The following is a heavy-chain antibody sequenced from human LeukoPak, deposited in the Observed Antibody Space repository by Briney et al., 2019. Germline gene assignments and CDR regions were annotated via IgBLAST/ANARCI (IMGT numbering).Heavy chain of an antibody. V-gene: IGHV3-23*01. D-gene: IGHD6-19*01. CDR3: AKAMAGSTYYFDS. CDR2: ISASGDST. J-gene: IGHJ4*02. CDR1: GFTVSTNY. Sequence: PGGSLRLSCAASGFTVSTNYMNWVRQAPGKGLEWVSAISASGDSTYYADSVKGRFTISRDNSKNTLYLQMSSLRAEDTAVYYCAKAMAGSTYYFDSWGQGTLVTVSS.